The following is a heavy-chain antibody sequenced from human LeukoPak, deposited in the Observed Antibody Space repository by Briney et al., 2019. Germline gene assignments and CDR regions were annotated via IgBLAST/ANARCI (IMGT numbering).Heavy chain of an antibody. CDR3: AKGSTDYDSSNYYLGY. D-gene: IGHD3-22*01. CDR1: GYTFTSYD. V-gene: IGHV1-8*01. J-gene: IGHJ4*02. CDR2: MNPNSGNT. Sequence: ASVKVSCKASGYTFTSYDINWVRQATGQGLEWMGWMNPNSGNTGYAQKFQGRVTMTRNTSISTAYMELSSLRSEDTALYYCAKGSTDYDSSNYYLGYWGQGTLVTVSS.